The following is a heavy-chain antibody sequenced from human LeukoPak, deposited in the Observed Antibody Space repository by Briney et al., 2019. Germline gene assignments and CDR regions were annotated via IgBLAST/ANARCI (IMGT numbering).Heavy chain of an antibody. CDR3: ARRGYSYSHLFDY. CDR1: GGSISITEYY. V-gene: IGHV4-39*07. J-gene: IGHJ4*02. D-gene: IGHD5-18*01. Sequence: SETLSLTCTVSGGSISITEYYWGWLRQPPGKGLEWIGSIYYSGSTYYNPSLKRRVTISVDTSKNQFSLKLSSVTAADTAVYYCARRGYSYSHLFDYWGQGTLVTVSS. CDR2: IYYSGST.